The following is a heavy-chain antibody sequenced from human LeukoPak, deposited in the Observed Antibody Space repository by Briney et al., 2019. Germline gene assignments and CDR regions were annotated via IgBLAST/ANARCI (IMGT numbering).Heavy chain of an antibody. Sequence: ASVKVSCKASGYTFSDYHIHWVRQAPGQGLEWMGWTIPNSGVTNYAQKFQGRVTMTIDTSTSTAYMELRSLRSDDTAVYYCARWVGDPRPYYYMDVWGKGTTVTVSS. V-gene: IGHV1-2*02. D-gene: IGHD2-15*01. CDR1: GYTFSDYH. CDR3: ARWVGDPRPYYYMDV. J-gene: IGHJ6*03. CDR2: TIPNSGVT.